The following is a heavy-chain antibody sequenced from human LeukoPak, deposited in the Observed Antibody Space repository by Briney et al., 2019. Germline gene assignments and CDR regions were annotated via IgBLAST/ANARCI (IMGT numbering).Heavy chain of an antibody. J-gene: IGHJ4*02. D-gene: IGHD6-13*01. CDR2: IYYSGST. CDR1: GGCISSSSYY. Sequence: SETLSLTCTVSGGCISSSSYYWGWIRQPPGKGLEWIGSIYYSGSTYYNPSLKSRVTISVDTSKNQFSLKLSSVTAADTAVYYCARGYSSSWPIFDYWGQGTLVTVSS. V-gene: IGHV4-39*07. CDR3: ARGYSSSWPIFDY.